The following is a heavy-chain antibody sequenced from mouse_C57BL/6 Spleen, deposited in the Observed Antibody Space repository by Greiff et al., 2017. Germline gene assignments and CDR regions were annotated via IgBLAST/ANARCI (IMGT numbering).Heavy chain of an antibody. J-gene: IGHJ2*01. V-gene: IGHV1-42*01. CDR3: ARSAPFDY. Sequence: EVKLQQSGPELVKPGASVKISCKASGYSFTGYYMNWVKQSPEKSLEWIGEINPSTGGTTYNQKFKAKATLTVDKSSSTAHMQLKSLTSEDSAVYYCARSAPFDYWGQGTTLTVSS. CDR1: GYSFTGYY. CDR2: INPSTGGT.